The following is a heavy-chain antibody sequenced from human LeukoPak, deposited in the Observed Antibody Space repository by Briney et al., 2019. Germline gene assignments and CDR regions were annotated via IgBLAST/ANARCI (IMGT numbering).Heavy chain of an antibody. CDR1: GGSFSSYY. D-gene: IGHD5/OR15-5a*01. Sequence: SETLSLTCTVSGGSFSSYYWSWIRQPAGKGLEWIGRIYTSGSTNYNPSLKSRVTMSVDTSKNQFSLKLSSVTAADTAVYYCARSVGRLGSPYYYYYYYMDVWGKGTTVTVSS. V-gene: IGHV4-4*07. CDR2: IYTSGST. J-gene: IGHJ6*03. CDR3: ARSVGRLGSPYYYYYYYMDV.